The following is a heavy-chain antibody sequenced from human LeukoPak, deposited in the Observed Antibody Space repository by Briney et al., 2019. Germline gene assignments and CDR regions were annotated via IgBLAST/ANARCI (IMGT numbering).Heavy chain of an antibody. CDR2: INAGNGNT. V-gene: IGHV1-3*01. Sequence: ASVMVSCKTSGYTFTSYAIQWVRQAPGQRLEWMGWINAGNGNTEYSQKFQGRVTMTEDTSTDTAYMELSSLRSEDTAVYYCATGLGGRESHFGYWGQGTLVTVSS. J-gene: IGHJ4*02. CDR1: GYTFTSYA. CDR3: ATGLGGRESHFGY. D-gene: IGHD3-10*01.